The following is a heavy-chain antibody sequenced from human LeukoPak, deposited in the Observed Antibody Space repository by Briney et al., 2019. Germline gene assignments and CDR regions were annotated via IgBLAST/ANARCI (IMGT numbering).Heavy chain of an antibody. CDR1: GGSISSYY. D-gene: IGHD4-17*01. V-gene: IGHV4-59*08. CDR2: IYYSGST. J-gene: IGHJ6*02. CDR3: AGPFYGDYGYYYYYGMDV. Sequence: PSETLSLTCTVSGGSISSYYWSWIRQPPGKGLEWIGYIYYSGSTNYNPSLKSRVTISVDTSKNQFSLKLSSVTAADTAVYYCAGPFYGDYGYYYYYGMDVWGQGTTVTVSS.